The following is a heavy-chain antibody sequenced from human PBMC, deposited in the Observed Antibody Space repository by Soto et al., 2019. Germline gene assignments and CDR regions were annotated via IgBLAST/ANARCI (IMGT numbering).Heavy chain of an antibody. J-gene: IGHJ3*02. D-gene: IGHD5-18*01. Sequence: LSLTCTVSGGSMNSYFWSWIRQPPGKELEWIGYIYDIRSTTYNPSLKSRVTISVDTSKNQFSLKLNSVTAADTAVYYCARDRSFGYGAFDIWGQGTMVTVSS. CDR2: IYDIRST. CDR1: GGSMNSYF. CDR3: ARDRSFGYGAFDI. V-gene: IGHV4-59*01.